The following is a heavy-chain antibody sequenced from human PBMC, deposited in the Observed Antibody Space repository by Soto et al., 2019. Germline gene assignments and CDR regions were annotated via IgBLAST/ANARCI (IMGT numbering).Heavy chain of an antibody. Sequence: QMQLVQSGPEVKKPGTSVKVSCKASGFTFTSSAVQWVRQARGQRLEWIGWIVVGSGNTNYAQKFQERVTITRDMSTSTAYMELSSLRSEDTAVYYCAACIAVAGPDVYYYYYGMDVWGQGTTVTVSS. CDR2: IVVGSGNT. CDR1: GFTFTSSA. V-gene: IGHV1-58*01. D-gene: IGHD6-19*01. CDR3: AACIAVAGPDVYYYYYGMDV. J-gene: IGHJ6*02.